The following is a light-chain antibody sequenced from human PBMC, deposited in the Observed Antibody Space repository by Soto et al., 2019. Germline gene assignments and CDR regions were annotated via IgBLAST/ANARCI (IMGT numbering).Light chain of an antibody. V-gene: IGKV1-5*01. CDR3: QQYNSYSPTWT. Sequence: GDRATVTCLASQSISSWLAWYQQKPGKAPKLLIYDASSLESGVPSRFSGSGSGTEFTLTISSLQPDDFATYYCQQYNSYSPTWTFGQGTKVDIK. J-gene: IGKJ1*01. CDR2: DAS. CDR1: QSISSW.